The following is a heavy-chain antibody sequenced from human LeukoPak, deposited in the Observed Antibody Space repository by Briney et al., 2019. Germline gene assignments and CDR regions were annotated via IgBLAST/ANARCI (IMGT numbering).Heavy chain of an antibody. D-gene: IGHD2-15*01. V-gene: IGHV3-7*01. CDR1: GFTFSSYW. CDR2: IKQDGSEK. Sequence: GGSLRLSCAASGFTFSSYWMSWVRQAPGKGLEWVANIKQDGSEKYYVDSVKGRLTISRDNAKNSLYLQMNSLRAEDTAVYYCARGGRTDNNYYYYYMDVWGKGTTVTVSS. J-gene: IGHJ6*03. CDR3: ARGGRTDNNYYYYYMDV.